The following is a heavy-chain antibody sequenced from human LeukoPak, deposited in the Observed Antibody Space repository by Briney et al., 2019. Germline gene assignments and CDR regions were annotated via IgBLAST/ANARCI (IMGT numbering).Heavy chain of an antibody. V-gene: IGHV1-3*01. CDR2: INAGNGNT. J-gene: IGHJ4*02. CDR3: ARDLVPPTGYCSSTSCYFALYYFDY. D-gene: IGHD2-2*01. Sequence: GASVKVSCKASGYTFTSYAMHWVRQAPGQRLEWMGWINAGNGNTKYSQKFQGRVTITRDTSASTAYMELSSLRSEDTAVYYCARDLVPPTGYCSSTSCYFALYYFDYWGQGTLVTVSS. CDR1: GYTFTSYA.